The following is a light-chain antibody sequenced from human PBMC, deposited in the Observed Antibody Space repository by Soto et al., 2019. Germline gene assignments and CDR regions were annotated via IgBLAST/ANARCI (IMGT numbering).Light chain of an antibody. Sequence: SYELTQPPSVSVSPGQTASTTCSGDKLGEKYACWFQQKPGQSPVLVIHQDRKRPSGIPERFSGSNSGNTATLTISGTQAMDEADYYCQTWDSAGAVVFGGGTKLTVL. CDR3: QTWDSAGAVV. CDR1: KLGEKY. CDR2: QDR. J-gene: IGLJ2*01. V-gene: IGLV3-1*01.